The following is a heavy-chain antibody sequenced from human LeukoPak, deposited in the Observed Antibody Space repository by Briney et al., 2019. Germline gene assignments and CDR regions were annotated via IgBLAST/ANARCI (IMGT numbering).Heavy chain of an antibody. Sequence: ASVKVSCKASGGTFSIYTISWVRHAPGQGLEWMGRIIPILGIANYAQKFQGRVTITADKSTSTAYMELSSLRSEDTAVYYCASRQLIGEYSSSYQAYWGQGTLVTVSS. CDR3: ASRQLIGEYSSSYQAY. J-gene: IGHJ4*02. CDR2: IIPILGIA. D-gene: IGHD6-6*01. CDR1: GGTFSIYT. V-gene: IGHV1-69*02.